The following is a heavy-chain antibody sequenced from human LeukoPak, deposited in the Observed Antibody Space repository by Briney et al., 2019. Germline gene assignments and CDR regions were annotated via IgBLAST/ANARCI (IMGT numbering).Heavy chain of an antibody. CDR2: IYTSGST. Sequence: PSQTLSLTCTVSGGSISSGSYYWSWIRQPAGKGLEWIGRIYTSGSTNYNPSLKSRVTISVDTSKNQFSLKLSSVTAADTAVYYCARDNMVRGGPFDYWGQGTLVTVSS. J-gene: IGHJ4*02. CDR3: ARDNMVRGGPFDY. CDR1: GGSISSGSYY. D-gene: IGHD3-10*01. V-gene: IGHV4-61*02.